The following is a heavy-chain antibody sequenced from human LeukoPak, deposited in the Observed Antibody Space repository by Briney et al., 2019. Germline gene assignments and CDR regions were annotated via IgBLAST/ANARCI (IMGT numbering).Heavy chain of an antibody. Sequence: ASVKASCKVSGYTLTELSMHWVRQAPGKGLEWMGGFDPEDGETIYAQKFQGRVTMTEDTSTDTAYMELSSLRSEDTAVYYCATANRYSYGPLDYWGQGTLVTVSS. CDR3: ATANRYSYGPLDY. V-gene: IGHV1-24*01. J-gene: IGHJ4*02. CDR2: FDPEDGET. CDR1: GYTLTELS. D-gene: IGHD5-18*01.